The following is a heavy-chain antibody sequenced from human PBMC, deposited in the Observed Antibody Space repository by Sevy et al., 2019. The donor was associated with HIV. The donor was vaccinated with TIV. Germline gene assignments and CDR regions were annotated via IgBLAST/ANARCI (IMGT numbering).Heavy chain of an antibody. D-gene: IGHD6-19*01. J-gene: IGHJ4*02. CDR3: VSLFLSYRSGWSYFDY. V-gene: IGHV3-66*02. CDR2: IFGSGST. Sequence: GGSLRLSCAISGFTVNDKYIIWVRQAPGKGLEWVSVIFGSGSTYYADSAKGRFTISRDNSKTTVYLQMNSVRAEDTAVYYCVSLFLSYRSGWSYFDYWGQGTLVTVSS. CDR1: GFTVNDKY.